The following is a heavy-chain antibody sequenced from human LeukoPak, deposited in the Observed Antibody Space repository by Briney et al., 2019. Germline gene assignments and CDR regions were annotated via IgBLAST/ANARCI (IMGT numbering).Heavy chain of an antibody. Sequence: PSETLSLTCTVSGSSISGYYWSWIRQPAGKGLEWFGRIYTTGGTNYNPSLKSRVTMSLDTSKNQFPLILSSVTAADTAVYYCARDGRSRYDSSHYWGQGTLVTVSS. CDR1: GSSISGYY. D-gene: IGHD6-6*01. CDR3: ARDGRSRYDSSHY. V-gene: IGHV4-4*07. CDR2: IYTTGGT. J-gene: IGHJ4*02.